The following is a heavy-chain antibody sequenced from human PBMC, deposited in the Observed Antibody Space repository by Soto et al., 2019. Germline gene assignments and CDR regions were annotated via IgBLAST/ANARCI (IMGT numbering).Heavy chain of an antibody. CDR3: AKSDPGDYGDAFDI. Sequence: SETLSLTCTVSGGSISSGGYYWSWIRQHPGKGLEWIGYIYYSGSTYYNPSLKSRVTISVDTSKNQFSLKLSSVTAADTAVYYCAKSDPGDYGDAFDIWGQGTMVTVSS. V-gene: IGHV4-31*03. J-gene: IGHJ3*02. CDR2: IYYSGST. CDR1: GGSISSGGYY. D-gene: IGHD4-17*01.